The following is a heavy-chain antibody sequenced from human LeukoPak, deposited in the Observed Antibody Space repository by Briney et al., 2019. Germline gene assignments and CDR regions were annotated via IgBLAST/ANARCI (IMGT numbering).Heavy chain of an antibody. J-gene: IGHJ3*02. CDR1: GGSISSYY. CDR3: ARRSGYSDNDAFDI. V-gene: IGHV4-59*08. CDR2: IYYSGST. D-gene: IGHD5-12*01. Sequence: SETLSLTSTVSGGSISSYYWSWIRQPPGKGLEWIGYIYYSGSTNYNPSLKSRVTISVDTSKNQFSLKLSSVTAADTAVYYCARRSGYSDNDAFDIWGQGTMVTVSS.